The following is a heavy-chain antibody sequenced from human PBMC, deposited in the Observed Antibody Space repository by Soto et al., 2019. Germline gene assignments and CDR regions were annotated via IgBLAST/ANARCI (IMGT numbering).Heavy chain of an antibody. CDR2: IYYSGST. D-gene: IGHD4-17*01. V-gene: IGHV4-59*01. CDR3: ARTLFTYGNWFDP. J-gene: IGHJ5*02. Sequence: SETLSLTCTVSGGSISSYYWSWIRQPPGKGLEWIGYIYYSGSTNYNPSLKSRVTISVDTSKNQFSLKLSSVTAADTAVYYCARTLFTYGNWFDPWGQGTLVTVSS. CDR1: GGSISSYY.